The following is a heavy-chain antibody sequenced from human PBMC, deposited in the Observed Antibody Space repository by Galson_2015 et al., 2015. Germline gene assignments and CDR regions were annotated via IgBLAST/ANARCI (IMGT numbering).Heavy chain of an antibody. D-gene: IGHD5-24*01. CDR3: AREMATIGFDY. CDR2: ISSSGSTI. V-gene: IGHV3-48*03. J-gene: IGHJ4*02. CDR1: GFTFSSYE. Sequence: SLRLSCAASGFTFSSYEMNWVRQAPGKGLEWVSCISSSGSTIYYADSVKGRFTISRDNAKNSLYLQMNSLRAEDTAVYYCAREMATIGFDYWGQGTLVTVSS.